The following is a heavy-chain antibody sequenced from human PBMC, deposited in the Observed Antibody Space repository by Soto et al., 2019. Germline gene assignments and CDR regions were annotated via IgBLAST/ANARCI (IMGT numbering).Heavy chain of an antibody. Sequence: GGSLRLSCSASGFAFSDYTMGWVRLTPGKGLEWVSTIFSRFFTGSDNTAYADSVKGRFTISRDNSKNTLYLQMNSLRAEDTAVYYCAKGGDRYCSSTSCYYNWFDPWGQGTLVTVSS. J-gene: IGHJ5*02. V-gene: IGHV3-23*01. CDR1: GFAFSDYT. CDR3: AKGGDRYCSSTSCYYNWFDP. D-gene: IGHD2-2*01. CDR2: IFSRFFTGSDNT.